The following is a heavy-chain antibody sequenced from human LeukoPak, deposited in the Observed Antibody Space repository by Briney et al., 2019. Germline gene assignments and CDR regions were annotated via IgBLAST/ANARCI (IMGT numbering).Heavy chain of an antibody. V-gene: IGHV1-18*01. Sequence: GASVKVSCKASGYTFTSYGISWVRQAPGQGLEWMGWISAYNGNTNYAQKLQGRVTMTTDASTSTAYMELRSLRSDDTAVYYCARGGYGKWFGRRDYYYMDVWGKGTTVTVSS. CDR1: GYTFTSYG. J-gene: IGHJ6*03. CDR2: ISAYNGNT. D-gene: IGHD3-10*01. CDR3: ARGGYGKWFGRRDYYYMDV.